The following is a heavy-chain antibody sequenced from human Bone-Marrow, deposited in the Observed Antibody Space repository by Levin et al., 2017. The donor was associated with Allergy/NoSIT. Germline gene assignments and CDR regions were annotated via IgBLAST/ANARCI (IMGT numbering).Heavy chain of an antibody. CDR3: ARGRGGSYLHDWFDP. CDR1: GYTFTSYD. J-gene: IGHJ5*02. V-gene: IGHV1-8*01. D-gene: IGHD1-26*01. Sequence: ASVKVSCKASGYTFTSYDINWVRQATGQGLEWMGWMNPNSGNTGYAQKFQGRVTMTRNTSISTAYMELSSLRSEDTAVYYCARGRGGSYLHDWFDPWGQGTLVIVSS. CDR2: MNPNSGNT.